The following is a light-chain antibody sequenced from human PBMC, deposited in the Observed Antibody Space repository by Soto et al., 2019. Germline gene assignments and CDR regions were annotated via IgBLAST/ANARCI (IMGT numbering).Light chain of an antibody. V-gene: IGKV1-33*01. CDR3: QQYDNLPPAIT. J-gene: IGKJ5*01. Sequence: DNQLPQSPSSLSESVLSRVHLXSPPLQDISNYLNWYQQKPWKAPKLLIYDASNLETGVPSRFSGSGSGTDFTFTISSLQPEDIATYYCQQYDNLPPAITFGQGTRLEIK. CDR1: QDISNY. CDR2: DAS.